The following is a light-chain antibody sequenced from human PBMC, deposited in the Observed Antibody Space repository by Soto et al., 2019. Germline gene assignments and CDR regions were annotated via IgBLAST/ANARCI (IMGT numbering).Light chain of an antibody. V-gene: IGLV4-69*01. CDR2: LNSDGSH. CDR1: SGHSSYA. CDR3: QTWGTGIQV. J-gene: IGLJ2*01. Sequence: QLVLTQSPSASASLGASVKLTCTLSSGHSSYAIAWHQPQPEKGPRYLMKLNSDGSHSKGDGIPDRFSGSSSGAERYLTISSLQSEDEADYYCQTWGTGIQVFGGGTQLTVL.